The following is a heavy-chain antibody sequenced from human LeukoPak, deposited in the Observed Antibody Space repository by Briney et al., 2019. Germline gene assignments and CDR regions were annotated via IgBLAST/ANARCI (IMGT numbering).Heavy chain of an antibody. V-gene: IGHV3-9*01. CDR1: GFTFDDYA. J-gene: IGHJ5*02. CDR3: AKAFGVVYYDQSWFDP. Sequence: GGSLRLSCAASGFTFDDYAMHWVRQAPGKGLEWVSGISWNSGSIGYADSVKGRFTISRDNAKNSLYLQMNSLRAEDTALYYCAKAFGVVYYDQSWFDPWGQGTLVTVSS. D-gene: IGHD3-3*01. CDR2: ISWNSGSI.